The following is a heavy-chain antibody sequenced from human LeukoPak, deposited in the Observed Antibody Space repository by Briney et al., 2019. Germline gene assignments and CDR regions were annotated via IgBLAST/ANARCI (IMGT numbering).Heavy chain of an antibody. V-gene: IGHV3-7*01. J-gene: IGHJ4*02. CDR1: GFTFSNW. Sequence: GGSLRLSCAASGFTFSNWMTWVRQAPGKGLEWVANIKEDGSEKYYVDSVKGRFTISRDNAKNSLSLQLNSLSAEDTAVYYCARDHQWLVPKLDYWGQGTLVTVSS. CDR3: ARDHQWLVPKLDY. D-gene: IGHD6-19*01. CDR2: IKEDGSEK.